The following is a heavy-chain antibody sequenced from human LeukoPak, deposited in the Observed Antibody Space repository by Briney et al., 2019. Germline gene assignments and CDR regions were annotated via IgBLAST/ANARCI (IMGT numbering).Heavy chain of an antibody. CDR1: GSTFTNAW. CDR2: IKIKNDGGAT. CDR3: TTDPGDWPDY. D-gene: IGHD3/OR15-3a*01. V-gene: IGHV3-15*01. J-gene: IGHJ4*02. Sequence: PGGSLRLSCAASGSTFTNAWMSWVRQAPGKGLEWVGRIKIKNDGGATDYAAPVKGRFTISRDDSKNTLDLQMNSLKTEDTAVYYCTTDPGDWPDYWGQGTLVTVSS.